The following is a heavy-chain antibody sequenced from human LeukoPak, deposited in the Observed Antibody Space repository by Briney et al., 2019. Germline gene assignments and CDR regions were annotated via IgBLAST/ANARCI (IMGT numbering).Heavy chain of an antibody. V-gene: IGHV1-18*01. CDR1: GYTFTSYG. Sequence: GASVKVSCKASGYTFTSYGISWVRQAPGQGLEWMGWISAYNGNTNYAQKFQGRVTITADKSTSTAYMELSSLRSEDTAVYYCARGVRGYYDSSGYYYDYWGQGTLVTVSS. D-gene: IGHD3-22*01. J-gene: IGHJ4*02. CDR2: ISAYNGNT. CDR3: ARGVRGYYDSSGYYYDY.